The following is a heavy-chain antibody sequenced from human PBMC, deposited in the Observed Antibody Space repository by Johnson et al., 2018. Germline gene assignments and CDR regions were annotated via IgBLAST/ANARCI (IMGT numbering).Heavy chain of an antibody. D-gene: IGHD3-3*01. CDR1: GGTFSSYA. CDR3: ARDEIFGVVPYYYYGMDV. Sequence: QVQLVQSGAEVKKXGSSVKVXCKASGGTFSSYAISWVRQAPGQGLEWMGGIIPIFGTANYAQKFQGRVTITADESTSTAYMELSSLRSEDTAVYYCARDEIFGVVPYYYYGMDVWGQGTTVTVSS. V-gene: IGHV1-69*12. CDR2: IIPIFGTA. J-gene: IGHJ6*02.